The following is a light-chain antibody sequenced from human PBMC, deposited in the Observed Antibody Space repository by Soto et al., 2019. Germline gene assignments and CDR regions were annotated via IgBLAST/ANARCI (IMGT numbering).Light chain of an antibody. CDR3: QSHDSSLSGYV. CDR2: SHD. Sequence: QSVLTQPPSASGTPGQRVTFSCSGSSSNIGTNAVSWYQQLPGAAPKLLIKSHDQRPSGVPDRFSGSKSGASASLAIRGLQSEDEADYYCQSHDSSLSGYVFGTGTKLTVL. J-gene: IGLJ1*01. CDR1: SSNIGTNA. V-gene: IGLV1-44*01.